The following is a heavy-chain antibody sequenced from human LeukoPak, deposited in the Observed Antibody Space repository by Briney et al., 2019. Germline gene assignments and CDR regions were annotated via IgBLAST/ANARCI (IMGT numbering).Heavy chain of an antibody. CDR1: GGSLTDYY. Sequence: PSETLSLTCAVYGGSLTDYYWAWIRQPPGKGLEWIGEINHSGSTNYNPSLKSRVTISVDTSKNQFSLKLSSVTAADTAVYYCARGPPDLWSQLNTKGWFDPWGQGTLVTVSS. CDR2: INHSGST. J-gene: IGHJ5*02. D-gene: IGHD3-3*01. CDR3: ARGPPDLWSQLNTKGWFDP. V-gene: IGHV4-34*01.